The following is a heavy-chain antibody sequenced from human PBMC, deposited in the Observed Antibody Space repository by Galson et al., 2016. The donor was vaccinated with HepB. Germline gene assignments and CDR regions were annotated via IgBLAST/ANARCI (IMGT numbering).Heavy chain of an antibody. V-gene: IGHV3-13*04. D-gene: IGHD3-16*01. CDR3: ARESTGRGVDAFDI. Sequence: SLRLSCAASGFTFSRYDIHWVRQVTGKGLQWVSAIGGAGDTYYSGSVKGRFTISRENAKNSLYLQMNSLTAGDTAVYYCARESTGRGVDAFDIWGQGTMVIVYS. CDR1: GFTFSRYD. CDR2: IGGAGDT. J-gene: IGHJ3*02.